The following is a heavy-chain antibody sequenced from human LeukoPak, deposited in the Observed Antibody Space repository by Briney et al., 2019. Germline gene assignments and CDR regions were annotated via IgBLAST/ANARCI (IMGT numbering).Heavy chain of an antibody. V-gene: IGHV3-30*03. J-gene: IGHJ2*01. D-gene: IGHD1-26*01. CDR3: ARAVGGSEVLVTYWYSDL. CDR1: GFRFSGYG. CDR2: ISYDGSNK. Sequence: PGRSLRLSCAASGFRFSGYGMHWVRQAPGKGLEWVALISYDGSNKYYRDSVKGRFTISRDNTKNTLYLQMNSLRAEDTAVFYCARAVGGSEVLVTYWYSDLWGRGTLDTVSS.